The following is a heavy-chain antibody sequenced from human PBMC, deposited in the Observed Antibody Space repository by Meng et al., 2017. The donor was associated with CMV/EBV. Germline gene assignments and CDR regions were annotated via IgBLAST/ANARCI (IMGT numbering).Heavy chain of an antibody. Sequence: GESLKISCAASGFTFSSYAMHWVRQAPGKGLEWVAVISYDGSNKYYADPVKGRFTISRDNSKNTLYLQMNSLRAEDTAVYYCARDRYYDSSCYALSYYFDYWGQGTLVTVSS. D-gene: IGHD3-22*01. V-gene: IGHV3-30-3*01. CDR2: ISYDGSNK. CDR3: ARDRYYDSSCYALSYYFDY. J-gene: IGHJ4*02. CDR1: GFTFSSYA.